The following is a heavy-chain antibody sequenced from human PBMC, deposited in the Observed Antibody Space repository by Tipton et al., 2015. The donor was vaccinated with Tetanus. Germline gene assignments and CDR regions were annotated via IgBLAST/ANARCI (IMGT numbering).Heavy chain of an antibody. J-gene: IGHJ4*02. CDR1: GVSISGGRYY. Sequence: GLVKPSQTLSLTCTVSGVSISGGRYYWSWIRQRPGKGLEWIGDIYSSGSTYSDPSFKGRVTISVDTSKNQFSLRLNSVTAADTAVYFCARDQARGARGWNYFDYWGLGTLVTVSS. CDR2: IYSSGST. CDR3: ARDQARGARGWNYFDY. V-gene: IGHV4-31*03. D-gene: IGHD1-26*01.